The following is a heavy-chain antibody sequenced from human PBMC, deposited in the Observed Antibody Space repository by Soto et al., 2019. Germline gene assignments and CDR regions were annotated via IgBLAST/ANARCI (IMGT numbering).Heavy chain of an antibody. J-gene: IGHJ5*02. D-gene: IGHD3-16*02. CDR1: GFTFSTYW. Sequence: GGSLRLSCAASGFTFSTYWMGWVRQTPGKGLEWVANIKQDGSDEYYVDSVKGRFTISRDDARNSLYLQMNSLRADDTAVYYCARVLSLGWFDPWGQGTLVTVSS. V-gene: IGHV3-7*01. CDR3: ARVLSLGWFDP. CDR2: IKQDGSDE.